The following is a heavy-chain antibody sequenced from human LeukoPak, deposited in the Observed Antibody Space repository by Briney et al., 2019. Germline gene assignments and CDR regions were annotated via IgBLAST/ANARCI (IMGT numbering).Heavy chain of an antibody. CDR3: AREGGFSYHDAFDI. CDR2: ISSSGSTI. Sequence: GGSLRLSCAASGFTFSSYGMHWVRQAPGKGLEWVSYISSSGSTIYYADSVKGRFTISRDNAKNSLYLQMNSLRAKDTAVYYCAREGGFSYHDAFDIWGQGTMVTVSS. V-gene: IGHV3-48*04. CDR1: GFTFSSYG. D-gene: IGHD3-10*01. J-gene: IGHJ3*02.